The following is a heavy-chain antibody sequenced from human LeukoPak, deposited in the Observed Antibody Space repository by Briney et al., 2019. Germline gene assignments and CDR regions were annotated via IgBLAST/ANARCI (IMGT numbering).Heavy chain of an antibody. CDR3: ARLRGGIYSSRDAFDI. CDR2: ISPYNGDT. Sequence: GASVKVSYRASGYTFTTNGISRVRQAPGQGLEWMAWISPYNGDTKYAQELQGRLTVTTDTSTSTAYMELRSLRSDDTAVYYCARLRGGIYSSRDAFDIWGQGTMVTASS. J-gene: IGHJ3*02. V-gene: IGHV1-18*04. CDR1: GYTFTTNG. D-gene: IGHD6-19*01.